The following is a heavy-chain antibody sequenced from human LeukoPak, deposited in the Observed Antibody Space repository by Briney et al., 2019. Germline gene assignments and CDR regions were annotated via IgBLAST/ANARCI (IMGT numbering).Heavy chain of an antibody. Sequence: PGGSLRLSCAASGFTFRNYAMSWVRQAPGKGLEWVSAISGSGGSTYYADSVKGRFTISRDNSKNTLYLQMNSLRAEDTAVYYCAKEGRYNWNDGVSGYFDYWGQGTLVTVSS. CDR2: ISGSGGST. CDR3: AKEGRYNWNDGVSGYFDY. V-gene: IGHV3-23*01. D-gene: IGHD1-20*01. J-gene: IGHJ4*02. CDR1: GFTFRNYA.